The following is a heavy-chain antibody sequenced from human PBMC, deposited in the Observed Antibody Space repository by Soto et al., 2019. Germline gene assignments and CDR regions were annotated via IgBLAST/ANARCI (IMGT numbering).Heavy chain of an antibody. CDR1: GFIVSFYG. V-gene: IGHV3-30*18. D-gene: IGHD3-22*01. CDR2: ISDDGSRK. Sequence: QVQLVELGGGVVQPGRSLRLSCAASGFIVSFYGMHWVRQAPGKGLEWVAVISDDGSRKYYADSVKGRFTISRDNSKNTVYLQMNSLRAEDTAVYYCAKLNTHYFDSSGPVPLYNIDYWGQGTLVTVSS. CDR3: AKLNTHYFDSSGPVPLYNIDY. J-gene: IGHJ4*01.